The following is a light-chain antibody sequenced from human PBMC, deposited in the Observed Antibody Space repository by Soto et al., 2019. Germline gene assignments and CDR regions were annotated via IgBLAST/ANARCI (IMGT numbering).Light chain of an antibody. CDR3: QQYGGAPAFT. V-gene: IGKV3-20*01. CDR2: WSF. Sequence: EIVLTQSPGTLSLSPGETATLSCRASQSVSSSYLAWHQQKPGQPPRLLIYWSFSRATGIPDRFSASGAGTDFTHTISRLEPEDFAVYYCQQYGGAPAFTFGPGTKVYLK. J-gene: IGKJ3*01. CDR1: QSVSSSY.